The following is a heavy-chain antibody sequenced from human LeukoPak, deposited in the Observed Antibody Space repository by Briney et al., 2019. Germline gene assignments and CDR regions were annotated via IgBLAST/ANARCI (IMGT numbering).Heavy chain of an antibody. V-gene: IGHV4-30-4*01. J-gene: IGHJ5*02. Sequence: SETLSLTCTVSGGSISSGDYYWSWIRQPPGKGLEWIGYIYYSGSTYYNPSLKSRVTISVDTSKNQFSLKLSSVTAADTAVYYCAREDSFRNWFDPWGQGTLVTVSP. D-gene: IGHD3-10*01. CDR1: GGSISSGDYY. CDR2: IYYSGST. CDR3: AREDSFRNWFDP.